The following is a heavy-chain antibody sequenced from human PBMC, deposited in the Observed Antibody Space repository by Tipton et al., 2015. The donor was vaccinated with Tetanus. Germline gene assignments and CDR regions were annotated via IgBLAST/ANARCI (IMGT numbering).Heavy chain of an antibody. CDR2: IYSFGST. J-gene: IGHJ4*02. V-gene: IGHV4-31*03. Sequence: LRLSCTVSGGSISGGGYYWTWIRQRPGKGLEWIGDIYSFGSTYYHLALKGRVTISMDTSKNQFSLELNSVTAADTAVYFCARDQARGARGWNFFDYWGQGALVTVSS. CDR3: ARDQARGARGWNFFDY. CDR1: GGSISGGGYY. D-gene: IGHD6-6*01.